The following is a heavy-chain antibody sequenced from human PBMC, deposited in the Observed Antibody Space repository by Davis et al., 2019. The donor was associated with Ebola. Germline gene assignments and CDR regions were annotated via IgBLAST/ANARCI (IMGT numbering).Heavy chain of an antibody. CDR2: IHPNTGDT. J-gene: IGHJ1*01. CDR3: ALGAFGVA. V-gene: IGHV1-2*02. Sequence: ASVKVSCKTSGFTFTDYYIHWVRQAPGQGLEWLGFIHPNTGDTKFAQKFQGRVTMTRDSSIATAYMALKRLTSDDTAIYYCALGAFGVAWGQGTLVTVS. CDR1: GFTFTDYY. D-gene: IGHD3-16*01.